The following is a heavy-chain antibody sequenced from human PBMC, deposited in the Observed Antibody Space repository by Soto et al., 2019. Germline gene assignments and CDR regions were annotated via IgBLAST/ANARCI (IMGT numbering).Heavy chain of an antibody. Sequence: EVQLVESGGGLVKPGGSLRLSCAASGFTFSSYSMNWVRQAPGKGLEWVSSISSSSSYIYYADSVKGRFTISRDNAKNSLYLQMNRLRAEDTAVYYCARDWGSGWHYGMDVWGQGTTVTVSS. D-gene: IGHD6-19*01. J-gene: IGHJ6*02. V-gene: IGHV3-21*01. CDR2: ISSSSSYI. CDR1: GFTFSSYS. CDR3: ARDWGSGWHYGMDV.